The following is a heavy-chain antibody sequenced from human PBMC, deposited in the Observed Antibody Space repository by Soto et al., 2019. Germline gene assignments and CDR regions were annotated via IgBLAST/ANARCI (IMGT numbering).Heavy chain of an antibody. CDR1: GFTFSNAW. Sequence: GGSLRLSCAASGFTFSNAWINWVRQAPGKGLEWVSAISGSGGSTYYADSVKGRFTISRDMSTSTAYMELSSLRSEDTAVYYCAIPLGDDAFDIWGQGTMVTVSS. D-gene: IGHD3-16*01. CDR2: ISGSGGST. CDR3: AIPLGDDAFDI. V-gene: IGHV3-23*01. J-gene: IGHJ3*02.